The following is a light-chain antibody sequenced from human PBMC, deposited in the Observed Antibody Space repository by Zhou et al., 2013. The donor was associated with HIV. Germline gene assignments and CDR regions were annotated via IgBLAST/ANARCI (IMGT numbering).Light chain of an antibody. CDR1: QSVDSTY. CDR3: QHYGVSPYT. J-gene: IGKJ2*01. V-gene: IGKV3-20*01. Sequence: DIVLTQSPGTLSLSPGERATLSCRASQSVDSTYLAWYQHKPGQGPKVLIFGASTRANGIPGRFSGSGSGTEFTLTISRLEPEDFAVYYCQHYGVSPYTFGPGTKLEI. CDR2: GAS.